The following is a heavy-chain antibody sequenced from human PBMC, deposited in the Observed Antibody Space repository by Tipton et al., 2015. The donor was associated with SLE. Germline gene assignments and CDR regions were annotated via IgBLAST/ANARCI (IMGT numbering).Heavy chain of an antibody. D-gene: IGHD6-25*01. Sequence: GLVKPSETLSLTCTVSGGSISSHYWSWIRQPPGKGLEWIGYIYTSGSTNYNPPLKSRVTISVDTSKNQFSLKLSSVTAADTAVYYCARGRRSSGTWGQGTLVTVSS. CDR2: IYTSGST. J-gene: IGHJ5*02. CDR3: ARGRRSSGT. CDR1: GGSISSHY. V-gene: IGHV4-4*09.